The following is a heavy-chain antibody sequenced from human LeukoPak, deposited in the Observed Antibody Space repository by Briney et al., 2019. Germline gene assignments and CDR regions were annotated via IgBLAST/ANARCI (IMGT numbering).Heavy chain of an antibody. J-gene: IGHJ4*02. CDR2: INPNSGAT. Sequence: ASVKVSCKASGYTFTDYYMHWVRQAPGQGLEWMGWINPNSGATNYAQKFQGRVTMTRDTSIRTAYMELSRLRFDDTAVYYCARAPTTVTTDGYWGQGTLVTVSS. CDR3: ARAPTTVTTDGY. CDR1: GYTFTDYY. D-gene: IGHD4-17*01. V-gene: IGHV1-2*02.